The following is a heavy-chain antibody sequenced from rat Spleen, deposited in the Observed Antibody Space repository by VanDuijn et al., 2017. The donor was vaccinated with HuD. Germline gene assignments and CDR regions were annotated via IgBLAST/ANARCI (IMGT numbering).Heavy chain of an antibody. J-gene: IGHJ4*01. CDR1: GFTFSDYN. CDR2: ISYDGSST. Sequence: EVQLVESGGGLVQPGRSLKLSCAASGFTFSDYNMAWVRQAPKKGLEWVATISYDGSSTYYRDSVKGRFTISRDNAKSTLYLQMDSLRSEDTATYYCARHGGYNYGVMDAWGQGASVTVSS. CDR3: ARHGGYNYGVMDA. D-gene: IGHD1-9*01. V-gene: IGHV5-7*01.